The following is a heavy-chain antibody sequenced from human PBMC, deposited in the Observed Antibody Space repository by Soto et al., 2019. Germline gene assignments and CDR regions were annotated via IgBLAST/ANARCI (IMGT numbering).Heavy chain of an antibody. CDR2: IIPIFGTA. D-gene: IGHD3-22*01. Sequence: SVKVSCKASGGTFSSYAISWVRQAPGRGLEWMGGIIPIFGTANYAQKFQGRVTITADESTSTAYMELSSLRSEDTAVYYCARDYYSSLVSRWLDPWGQGTLVTFSS. J-gene: IGHJ5*02. V-gene: IGHV1-69*13. CDR3: ARDYYSSLVSRWLDP. CDR1: GGTFSSYA.